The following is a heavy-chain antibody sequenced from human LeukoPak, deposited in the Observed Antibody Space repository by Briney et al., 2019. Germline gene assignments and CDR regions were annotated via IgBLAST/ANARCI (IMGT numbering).Heavy chain of an antibody. J-gene: IGHJ3*02. CDR1: GFTFSSYA. D-gene: IGHD5-18*01. CDR3: AKAATSGYSYGGDMGAFDI. CDR2: ISGSGGST. Sequence: PGGSLRLTCAASGFTFSSYAMSWVRQAPGKGLEWVSAISGSGGSTYYADSVKGRFTISRDNSKNTLYLQMNSLRAEDTAVYYCAKAATSGYSYGGDMGAFDIWGQGTMVTVSS. V-gene: IGHV3-23*01.